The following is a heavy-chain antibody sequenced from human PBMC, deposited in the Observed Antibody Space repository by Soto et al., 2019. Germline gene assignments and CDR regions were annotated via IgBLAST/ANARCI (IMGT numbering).Heavy chain of an antibody. D-gene: IGHD1-26*01. CDR1: GYTFTSYY. Sequence: ASVKVSCKASGYTFTSYYMHWVRQAPGQGLEWMGIINPSGGSTSYAQKFQGRVTMTRDTSTSTVYMELSSLRSEDTAVYYCTRSGSYYGGIGNAFEIWGQGTMVTVSS. V-gene: IGHV1-46*01. CDR3: TRSGSYYGGIGNAFEI. CDR2: INPSGGST. J-gene: IGHJ3*02.